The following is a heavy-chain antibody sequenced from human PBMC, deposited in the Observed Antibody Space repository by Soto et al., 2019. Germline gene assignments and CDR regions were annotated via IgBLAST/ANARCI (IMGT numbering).Heavy chain of an antibody. CDR2: IYTGGAT. Sequence: EVQLVETGGGLIQPGGSLRLSCAASGFIVSSNYMSWVRQAPGKGLEWVSVIYTGGATRYADSVKGRFTISRDNSKNTLYLQMNSLRAEDTAVYYCARPPNCGADCSWGQGTLVTVSS. D-gene: IGHD2-21*02. CDR3: ARPPNCGADCS. J-gene: IGHJ5*02. CDR1: GFIVSSNY. V-gene: IGHV3-53*02.